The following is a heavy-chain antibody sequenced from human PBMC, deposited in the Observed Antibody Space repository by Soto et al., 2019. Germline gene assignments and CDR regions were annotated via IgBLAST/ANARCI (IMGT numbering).Heavy chain of an antibody. Sequence: SETLSLTCPFSGCSISSYYLSWIRQPPGKGLEWIGYIYDSGSTNYSPSLKSRVTISVDRSKNQFSLKLSSVTAADTAVYFCARDGYADSRNYYYYYGMDVWGQGTTVTVSS. CDR2: IYDSGST. CDR1: GCSISSYY. V-gene: IGHV4-59*01. J-gene: IGHJ6*02. D-gene: IGHD4-17*01. CDR3: ARDGYADSRNYYYYYGMDV.